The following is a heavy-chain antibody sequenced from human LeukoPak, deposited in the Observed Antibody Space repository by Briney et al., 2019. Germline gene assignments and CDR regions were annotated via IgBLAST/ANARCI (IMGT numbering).Heavy chain of an antibody. D-gene: IGHD2-15*01. CDR3: AKDCSGGSCYSFDY. Sequence: QPGGSLRLSCAASGFTFSSYGMHWVRQAPGKGLEWVAVISYDRSNKYYADSVKGRFTISRDNSKNTLYLQMNSLRAEDTAVYYCAKDCSGGSCYSFDYWGQGTLVTVSS. CDR1: GFTFSSYG. J-gene: IGHJ4*02. V-gene: IGHV3-30*18. CDR2: ISYDRSNK.